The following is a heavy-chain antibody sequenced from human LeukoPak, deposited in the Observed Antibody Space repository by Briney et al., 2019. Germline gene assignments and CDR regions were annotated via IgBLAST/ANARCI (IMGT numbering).Heavy chain of an antibody. D-gene: IGHD5-18*01. CDR2: IYPGDSDT. J-gene: IGHJ4*02. CDR1: GYSFPNYW. CDR3: ARRIPRGYSYGCEDY. Sequence: GESLKISCKGSGYSFPNYWIGWVRQMPGKGLEWMGIIYPGDSDTRYSPSFQGQVTMSADKSFNTAYLQWSSLKAPDTAMYYCARRIPRGYSYGCEDYWGQGTLVTVSS. V-gene: IGHV5-51*01.